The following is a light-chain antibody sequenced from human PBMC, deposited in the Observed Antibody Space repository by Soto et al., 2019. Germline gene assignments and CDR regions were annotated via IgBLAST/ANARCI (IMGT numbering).Light chain of an antibody. CDR3: QHYHCVPYT. CDR2: DAA. J-gene: IGKJ2*01. Sequence: DIQMTQSPSSLTASDGDRVTITCRASQGISDYLPWYQQRPGKVPNLLIYDAATLQSEDPSRFSGSRSGTDFTLTISSLQPEDVATYYCQHYHCVPYTFGQWTKRES. V-gene: IGKV1-27*01. CDR1: QGISDY.